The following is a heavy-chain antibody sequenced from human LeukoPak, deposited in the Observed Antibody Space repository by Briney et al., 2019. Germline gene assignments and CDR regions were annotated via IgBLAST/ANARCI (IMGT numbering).Heavy chain of an antibody. CDR1: GFTFSSYG. D-gene: IGHD6-13*01. J-gene: IGHJ4*02. CDR3: ARDPIAAAASGGDS. V-gene: IGHV3-30*03. CDR2: ISYDGSNK. Sequence: GGSLRLYCAASGFTFSSYGMHWVRPAPGKGLEWVAVISYDGSNKYYADSVKGRFTISRENSKNTLHLQMNSLSAEDTAVYYCARDPIAAAASGGDSWGQGTLVTVSS.